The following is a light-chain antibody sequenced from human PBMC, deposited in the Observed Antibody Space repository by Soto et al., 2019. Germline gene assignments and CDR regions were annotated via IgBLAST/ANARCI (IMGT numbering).Light chain of an antibody. CDR1: QSISSW. J-gene: IGKJ1*01. CDR3: QLYDSYLEA. Sequence: DIKMTHSPSALSASVGDRVTITCRASQSISSWLAWYQQKPGKAPKLLIYDASSLESGVPSRFSGSGSGTEFTLACAIRQPDDLASYYSQLYDSYLEAFGQGTKVDI. V-gene: IGKV1-5*01. CDR2: DAS.